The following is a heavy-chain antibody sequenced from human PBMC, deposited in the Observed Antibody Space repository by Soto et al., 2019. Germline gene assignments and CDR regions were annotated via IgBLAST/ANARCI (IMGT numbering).Heavy chain of an antibody. CDR2: ISPIFGTA. V-gene: IGHV1-69*01. J-gene: IGHJ5*02. CDR1: GGTFSSYA. Sequence: QVQLVQSGAEVKKPGSSVKVSCKASGGTFSSYAISWVRQAPGQGREWMGGISPIFGTANYAQKFQGRVTITADESTSTAYMELSSLRSEDTAVYYCSRESVDTAMNDWFDPWGQGTLVTVSS. D-gene: IGHD5-18*01. CDR3: SRESVDTAMNDWFDP.